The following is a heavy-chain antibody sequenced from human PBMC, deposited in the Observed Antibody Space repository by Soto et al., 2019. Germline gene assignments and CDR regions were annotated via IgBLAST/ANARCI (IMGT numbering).Heavy chain of an antibody. V-gene: IGHV3-53*01. Sequence: EVQLVESGGGLIQPGGSLRLSCAVSGFTVSNNYMSWVRQAPGKGLEGVSVIYSGGYTAYGDSVKGRFTISRDNSKKPLYLKKNSLGAEGTGVYFCAAQRGGGGYWGQGTLVTVSS. CDR1: GFTVSNNY. D-gene: IGHD6-25*01. CDR3: AAQRGGGGY. CDR2: IYSGGYT. J-gene: IGHJ4*02.